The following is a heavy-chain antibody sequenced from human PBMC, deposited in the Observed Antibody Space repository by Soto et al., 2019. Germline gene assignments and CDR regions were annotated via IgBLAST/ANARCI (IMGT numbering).Heavy chain of an antibody. CDR2: IIPIFGTA. J-gene: IGHJ4*02. V-gene: IGHV1-69*01. CDR3: AKKTYYYDSSGYYLYYFDY. Sequence: VKVSCKASGGTFSSYAISWVRQAPGQGLEWMGGIIPIFGTANYAQKFQGRVTITADESTSTAYMELSSLRSEDTAVYYCAKKTYYYDSSGYYLYYFDYWGQGTLVTVSS. D-gene: IGHD3-22*01. CDR1: GGTFSSYA.